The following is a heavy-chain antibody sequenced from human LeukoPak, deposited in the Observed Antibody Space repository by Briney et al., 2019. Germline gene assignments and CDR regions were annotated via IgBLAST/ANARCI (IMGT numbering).Heavy chain of an antibody. D-gene: IGHD5-24*01. V-gene: IGHV3-21*01. CDR3: ARDEMTTIDY. CDR2: ISRSSSYI. J-gene: IGHJ4*02. Sequence: GGSLRLSCAASGFTFSSYSMNWVRQAPGKGLEWVSSISRSSSYIYYADSVKGRFTISRDNAKNSLYLQMNSLRAEDTAVYYCARDEMTTIDYWGQGTLVTVSS. CDR1: GFTFSSYS.